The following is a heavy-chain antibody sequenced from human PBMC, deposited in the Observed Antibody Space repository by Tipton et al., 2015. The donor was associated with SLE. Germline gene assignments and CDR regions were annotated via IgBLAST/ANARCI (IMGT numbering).Heavy chain of an antibody. V-gene: IGHV4-59*04. Sequence: GLVKPSETLSLTCIVSGVSMNSYYWGWIRQPPGKGLEWIGSLSNSGSSYYNPSLESRVTMSVATSKNQFSLKLTSVTAADTAVYYCARRFLEWSSNDNWGQGKLVTVSS. D-gene: IGHD3-3*01. CDR3: ARRFLEWSSNDN. CDR1: GVSMNSYY. J-gene: IGHJ4*02. CDR2: LSNSGSS.